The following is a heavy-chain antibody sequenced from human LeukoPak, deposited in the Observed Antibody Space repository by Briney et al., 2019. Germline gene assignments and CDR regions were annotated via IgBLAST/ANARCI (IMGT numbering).Heavy chain of an antibody. CDR3: AKTVGGRSSWYDSRYFDY. CDR2: ISYDGSNE. CDR1: GFAFSSYG. J-gene: IGHJ4*02. V-gene: IGHV3-30*18. D-gene: IGHD6-13*01. Sequence: GGSLRLSCAASGFAFSSYGMYWVRQAPGKGLEWMAGISYDGSNEYYADSVKGRFTVSRDNSKNTLYLQMNSLRAEDTAVYYCAKTVGGRSSWYDSRYFDYWGQGTLVTVSS.